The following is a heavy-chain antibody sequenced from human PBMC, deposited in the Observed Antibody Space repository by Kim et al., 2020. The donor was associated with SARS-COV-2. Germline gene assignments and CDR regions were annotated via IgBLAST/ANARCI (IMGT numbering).Heavy chain of an antibody. CDR1: GGSVSSNTW. CDR2: ISDGGTT. D-gene: IGHD3-22*01. CDR3: AINYYDNSGFYFVY. J-gene: IGHJ4*02. V-gene: IGHV4-4*02. Sequence: SETLSLTCTVSGGSVSSNTWWSWFRQPPGKGLEWLGEISDGGTTHFNPSLKSRVTISVDKSKNQFYLMLRSVTAADTAVYYCAINYYDNSGFYFVYWGQGSLVTVSS.